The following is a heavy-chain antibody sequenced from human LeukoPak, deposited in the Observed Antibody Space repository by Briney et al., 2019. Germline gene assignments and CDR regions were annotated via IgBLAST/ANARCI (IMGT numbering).Heavy chain of an antibody. CDR2: INHSGST. V-gene: IGHV4-34*08. CDR3: AVQVVPAARGIIGNNWFDP. CDR1: GFTFRNYA. D-gene: IGHD2-2*01. J-gene: IGHJ5*02. Sequence: GSLRLSCAASGFTFRNYAMNWVRQAPGKGLEWIGEINHSGSTNYNPSLKSRVTISVDTSKNQFSLKLSSVTAADTAVYYCAVQVVPAARGIIGNNWFDPWGQGTLVTVSS.